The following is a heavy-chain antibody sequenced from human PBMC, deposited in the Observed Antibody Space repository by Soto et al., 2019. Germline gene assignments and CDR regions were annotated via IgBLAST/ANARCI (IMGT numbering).Heavy chain of an antibody. J-gene: IGHJ4*02. V-gene: IGHV3-48*04. CDR3: ARDEDGTYEFDY. CDR1: GFTFTSLG. CDR2: INSGGSVI. D-gene: IGHD3-22*01. Sequence: PGGSLILSCAASGFTFTSLGMTWVRQAPGRGLEWVSHINSGGSVILYADSVKGRVTISRDNSKNSLYLEMNSLRADDTAVYYCARDEDGTYEFDYWGQGTLVTVSS.